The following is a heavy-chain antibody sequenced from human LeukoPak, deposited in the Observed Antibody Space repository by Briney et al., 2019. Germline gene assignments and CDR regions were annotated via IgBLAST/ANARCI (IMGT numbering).Heavy chain of an antibody. CDR2: INHSGST. CDR3: ARSTWNFDY. J-gene: IGHJ4*02. CDR1: GGSFSGYY. Sequence: SETLSLTCAVYGGSFSGYYWSWIRQPPGKGLEWIGEINHSGSTNYNPSLKSRVTISVDTSKNQFSLKLSSVTAADTAVYYCARSTWNFDYWGQGTLVNVSS. V-gene: IGHV4-34*01. D-gene: IGHD2-2*01.